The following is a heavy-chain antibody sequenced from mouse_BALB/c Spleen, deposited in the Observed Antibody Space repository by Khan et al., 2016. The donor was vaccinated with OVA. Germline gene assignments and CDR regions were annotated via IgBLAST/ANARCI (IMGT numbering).Heavy chain of an antibody. V-gene: IGHV2-9*02. CDR2: IWTGGST. CDR1: GFSLTSYG. J-gene: IGHJ1*01. Sequence: VELVESGPGLVAPSQSLSITCTVSGFSLTSYGVHWVRQPPGKGLEWLGVIWTGGSTNYNSALRSRLTINKDNSKSQVFLKMNNLQTDDTAMYCCARDLGSSHWYFDVWGAGTTVTVS. CDR3: ARDLGSSHWYFDV. D-gene: IGHD1-1*01.